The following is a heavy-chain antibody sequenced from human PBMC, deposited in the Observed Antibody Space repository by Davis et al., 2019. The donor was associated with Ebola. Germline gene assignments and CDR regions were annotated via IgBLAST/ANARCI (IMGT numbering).Heavy chain of an antibody. D-gene: IGHD6-13*01. Sequence: SETLSLTCSVSGASISSYYWSWIRQPPGKGLEWIGYIYYSGSTNYTPSLKSRVTISVDTSKNQFSLKLSSVTAADTAMYYCARRGTSSWYAGWFDPWGQGTLVTVSS. J-gene: IGHJ5*02. V-gene: IGHV4-59*08. CDR1: GASISSYY. CDR2: IYYSGST. CDR3: ARRGTSSWYAGWFDP.